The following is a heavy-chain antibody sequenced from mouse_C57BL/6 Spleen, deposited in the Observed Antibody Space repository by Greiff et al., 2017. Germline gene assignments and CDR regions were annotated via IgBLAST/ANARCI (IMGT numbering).Heavy chain of an antibody. CDR1: GYTFTSYW. D-gene: IGHD1-1*01. CDR3: ARGDSYYYGSSLNWYFDV. V-gene: IGHV1-64*01. J-gene: IGHJ1*03. Sequence: QVQLQQPGAELVKPGASVKLSCKASGYTFTSYWMHWVKQRPGQGLEWIGMIHPNSGSTNYNEKFKSKATLTVDKSSSTAYMQLSSLTSDDSAVYYCARGDSYYYGSSLNWYFDVWGTGTTVTVSS. CDR2: IHPNSGST.